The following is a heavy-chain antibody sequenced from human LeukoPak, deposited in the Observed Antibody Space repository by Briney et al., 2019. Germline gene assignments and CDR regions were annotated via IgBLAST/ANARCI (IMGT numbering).Heavy chain of an antibody. J-gene: IGHJ6*03. CDR2: IWSDGKIE. V-gene: IGHV3-30*02. D-gene: IGHD6-13*01. CDR1: GFTFSNYD. CDR3: AKDPGTATRGFHMDV. Sequence: GGSLRLSCAASGFTFSNYDMHWVRQSPGKGLEWLSLIWSDGKIEQYAASVEGRITISRGNSKNTVYLQMNSLRGEDTAVYYCAKDPGTATRGFHMDVWGKGTRVTVSS.